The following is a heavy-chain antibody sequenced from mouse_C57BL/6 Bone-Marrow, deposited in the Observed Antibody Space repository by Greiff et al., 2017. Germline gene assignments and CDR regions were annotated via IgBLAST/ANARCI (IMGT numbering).Heavy chain of an antibody. CDR2: ISGGGGNT. CDR3: ASPITTVVADY. V-gene: IGHV5-9*01. D-gene: IGHD1-1*01. CDR1: GFTFSSYT. J-gene: IGHJ4*01. Sequence: EVMLVESGGGLVKPGGSLKLSCAASGFTFSSYTMSWVRQTPEKRLEWVATISGGGGNTYYPDSVKGRFTISRDNAKNTLYLQMSSLRSEDTALYYCASPITTVVADYWGQGTSVTVSS.